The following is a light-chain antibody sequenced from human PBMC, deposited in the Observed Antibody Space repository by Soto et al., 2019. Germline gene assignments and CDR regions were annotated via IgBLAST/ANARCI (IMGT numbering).Light chain of an antibody. CDR1: SSDIGVYNH. CDR3: RSFTSTSTNYF. V-gene: IGLV2-14*01. CDR2: DVS. Sequence: QSVLTQPASVSGSPGQSITISCTGTSSDIGVYNHVSWYQQHPGKAPKLMIYDVSNRPSGVSNRFSGSKSGNTASLTISGLQPEDEADYYCRSFTSTSTNYFFGTGTK. J-gene: IGLJ1*01.